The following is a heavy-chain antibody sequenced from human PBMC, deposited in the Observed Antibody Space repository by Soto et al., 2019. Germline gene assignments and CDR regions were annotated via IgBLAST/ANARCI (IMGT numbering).Heavy chain of an antibody. Sequence: QVQLQQWGAGLLKPSETLSLTCAVYGGSFSGYYWSWIRQPPGKGLEWIGEINHSGSTNYNPSLKSRVSISVDTSKLQFSLKLSSVIAADTAVYYCASGFQEDSRSWLFRYYYYGMDVWGQGTTVTVSS. CDR2: INHSGST. D-gene: IGHD6-13*01. CDR1: GGSFSGYY. CDR3: ASGFQEDSRSWLFRYYYYGMDV. V-gene: IGHV4-34*01. J-gene: IGHJ6*02.